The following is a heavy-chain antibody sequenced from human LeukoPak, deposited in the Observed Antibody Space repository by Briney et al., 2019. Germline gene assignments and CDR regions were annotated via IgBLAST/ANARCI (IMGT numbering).Heavy chain of an antibody. Sequence: SETPSLTCTVPGGSIRGYYWTWIRQAPGKGLEWMGHIYHTGTTSQNPSLNSRLTISVDTPKNQFSLRLSTVTAADTAMYYCARDFAFDLWGQGTLSTVSS. CDR2: IYHTGTT. V-gene: IGHV4-59*01. CDR3: ARDFAFDL. J-gene: IGHJ3*01. CDR1: GGSIRGYY.